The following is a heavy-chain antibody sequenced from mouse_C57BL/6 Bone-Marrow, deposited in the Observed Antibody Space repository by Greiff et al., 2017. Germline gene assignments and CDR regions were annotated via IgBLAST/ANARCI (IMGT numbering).Heavy chain of an antibody. J-gene: IGHJ4*01. Sequence: QVHVKQSGPGLVAPSQSLSITCTVSGFSLTSYGVHWVRQPPGQGLEWLVVIWSDGSTTYNSALKSRLSISKDNSKSQVFLKMNSLQTDDTAMYYCARQGIYYDYDDYAMDYWGQGTSVTVSA. CDR2: IWSDGST. D-gene: IGHD2-4*01. CDR1: GFSLTSYG. V-gene: IGHV2-6-1*01. CDR3: ARQGIYYDYDDYAMDY.